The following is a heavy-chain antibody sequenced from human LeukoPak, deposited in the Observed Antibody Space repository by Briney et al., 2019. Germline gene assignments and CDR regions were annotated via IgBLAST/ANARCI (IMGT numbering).Heavy chain of an antibody. CDR3: ARLQGYCSSTSCYTHFDY. D-gene: IGHD2-2*02. V-gene: IGHV4-38-2*01. Sequence: PSETLSLTCAVSGYSISRGYYWGWIRQPPGKGLEWIGIIYHSGSTYYNPSLKSRVTISVDTSKNQFSLKLSSVTAADTAVYYCARLQGYCSSTSCYTHFDYWGQGTLVTVSS. CDR1: GYSISRGYY. CDR2: IYHSGST. J-gene: IGHJ4*02.